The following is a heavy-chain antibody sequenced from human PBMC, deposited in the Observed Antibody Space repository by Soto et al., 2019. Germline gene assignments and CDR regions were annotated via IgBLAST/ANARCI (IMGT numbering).Heavy chain of an antibody. V-gene: IGHV4-59*01. CDR3: ARLGITVGDAFDI. D-gene: IGHD4-4*01. Sequence: PSETLSLTCTVSGGSISSYYWSWIRRPPGKGLEWIGYIYYSRSTNYNPSLKSRVTISVDTSKNQFSLKLSSVTAADTAVYYCARLGITVGDAFDIWGQGTMVTVS. CDR2: IYYSRST. J-gene: IGHJ3*02. CDR1: GGSISSYY.